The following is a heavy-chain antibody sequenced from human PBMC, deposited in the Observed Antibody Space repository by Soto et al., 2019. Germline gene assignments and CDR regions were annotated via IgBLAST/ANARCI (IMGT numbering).Heavy chain of an antibody. V-gene: IGHV3-11*01. CDR1: GFTFSDYY. Sequence: QVQLVESGGGLVKPGGSLRLSCAASGFTFSDYYMSWIRQAPGKGLEWVSYISNSGRTLYYADSMKGRFTISRDNGRNSLFLQMNSLRSDDTAVYYCARDLVAVSGGVYSSSSGGYFFDFWGQGTLVTVSS. D-gene: IGHD6-6*01. CDR3: ARDLVAVSGGVYSSSSGGYFFDF. CDR2: ISNSGRTL. J-gene: IGHJ4*02.